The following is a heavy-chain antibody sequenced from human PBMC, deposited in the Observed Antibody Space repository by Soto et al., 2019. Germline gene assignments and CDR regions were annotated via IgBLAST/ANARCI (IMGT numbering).Heavy chain of an antibody. D-gene: IGHD3-3*01. Sequence: GGSLRLSCTASGFTFGDYAMSWFRQAPGKGLEWVGFIRSKAYGGTTEYAASVKGRFTISRDDSKSIAYLQMNSLKTEDTAVYYCTRDLDGEKTYYDFWSGYPFDYWGQGTLVTVSS. CDR2: IRSKAYGGTT. CDR1: GFTFGDYA. J-gene: IGHJ4*02. V-gene: IGHV3-49*03. CDR3: TRDLDGEKTYYDFWSGYPFDY.